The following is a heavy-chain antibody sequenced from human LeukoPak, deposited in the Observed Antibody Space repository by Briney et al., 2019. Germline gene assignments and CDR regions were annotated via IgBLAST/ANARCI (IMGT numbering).Heavy chain of an antibody. CDR3: AREETVAGHDP. Sequence: SVKVSRKASGGTFSSYAISWVRQAPGQGLEWMGGIIPIFGTANYAQKFQGRVTITADKSTSTAYMELSSLRSEDTAVYYCAREETVAGHDPWGQGTLVTVSS. D-gene: IGHD6-19*01. CDR2: IIPIFGTA. CDR1: GGTFSSYA. V-gene: IGHV1-69*06. J-gene: IGHJ5*02.